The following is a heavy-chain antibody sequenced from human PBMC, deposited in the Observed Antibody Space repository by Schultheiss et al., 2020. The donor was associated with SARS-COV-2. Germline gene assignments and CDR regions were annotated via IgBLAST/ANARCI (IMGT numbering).Heavy chain of an antibody. CDR3: ARVAVPLGLGYYYYMDV. D-gene: IGHD3-16*01. CDR2: ISVSGDNT. CDR1: GFTFSSYD. Sequence: GGSLRLSCAASGFTFSSYDMHWVRQATGKGLEWVSAISVSGDNTYYADSVKGRFTISRDNSKNTLYLQMNSLRAEDTAVYYCARVAVPLGLGYYYYMDVWGKGTTVTVSS. J-gene: IGHJ6*03. V-gene: IGHV3-23*01.